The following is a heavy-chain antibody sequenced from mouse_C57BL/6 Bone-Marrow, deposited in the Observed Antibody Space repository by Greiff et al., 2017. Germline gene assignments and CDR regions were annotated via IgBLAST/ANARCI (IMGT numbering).Heavy chain of an antibody. CDR1: GFTFSSYG. V-gene: IGHV5-6*02. CDR2: ISSGGSYT. D-gene: IGHD2-3*01. Sequence: EVKVVESGGDLVKPGGSLKLSCAASGFTFSSYGMSWVRQTPDKRLEWVATISSGGSYTYYPDSVKGRFTISRDNAKNTLYLQMSSLKSEDTAMYYCARRGLLLWFAYWGQGTLVTVSA. CDR3: ARRGLLLWFAY. J-gene: IGHJ3*01.